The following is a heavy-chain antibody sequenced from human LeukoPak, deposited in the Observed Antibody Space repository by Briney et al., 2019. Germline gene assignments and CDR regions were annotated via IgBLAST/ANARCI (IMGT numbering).Heavy chain of an antibody. Sequence: GASVKVSCKASGYTFTSYDINWVRQATGQGLEWMGWMNPNSGNTGYAQKFQGRVTITRNTSISTAYMELSSLRSEDTAVYYSARGVADIVVVVAATQPEGYDTPYYYYYYMDVWGKGTTVTVSS. V-gene: IGHV1-8*03. J-gene: IGHJ6*03. D-gene: IGHD2-15*01. CDR2: MNPNSGNT. CDR1: GYTFTSYD. CDR3: ARGVADIVVVVAATQPEGYDTPYYYYYYMDV.